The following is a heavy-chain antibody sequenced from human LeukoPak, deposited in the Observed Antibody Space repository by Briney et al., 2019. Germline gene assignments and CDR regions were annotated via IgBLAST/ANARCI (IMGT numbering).Heavy chain of an antibody. J-gene: IGHJ3*02. D-gene: IGHD2-15*01. CDR3: ARDNGGGWAFDI. V-gene: IGHV1-2*02. Sequence: ASVKVSCKASGYTFTGYYMHWVRQAPGQGLEWMGWINPNSGGTNYAQKFQGRVTMTRDTSISTAYMELSRLRSDDTAVYYCARDNGGGWAFDIWGQGTMVTVSS. CDR1: GYTFTGYY. CDR2: INPNSGGT.